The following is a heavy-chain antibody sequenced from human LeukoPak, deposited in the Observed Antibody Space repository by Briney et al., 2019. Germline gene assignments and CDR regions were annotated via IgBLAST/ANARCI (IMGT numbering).Heavy chain of an antibody. CDR2: IYYSGST. V-gene: IGHV4-39*01. Sequence: SETLSLTCTISGGSISSSSYYWGWIRQPPGKGLEWIGSIYYSGSTYYNPSLKSRVTISVDTSKNQFSLKLSSVTAADTAVYYCALKAHCGGDCYSDYWGQGTLVTVSS. J-gene: IGHJ4*02. CDR1: GGSISSSSYY. D-gene: IGHD2-21*01. CDR3: ALKAHCGGDCYSDY.